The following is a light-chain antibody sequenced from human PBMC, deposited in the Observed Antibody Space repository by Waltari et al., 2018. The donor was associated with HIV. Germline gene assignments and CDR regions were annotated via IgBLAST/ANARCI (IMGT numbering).Light chain of an antibody. CDR1: QSVSNSD. CDR3: QQYGSSPLT. V-gene: IGKV3-20*01. J-gene: IGKJ4*02. Sequence: EIVSTQSPGTLSLSPGARATLSCRASQSVSNSDLAWYQQKPGQAPRLRIYGASSRATGIPDRFSGSGSGTDFTLTISRLEPEDFAVYYCQQYGSSPLTFGGGTKVEIK. CDR2: GAS.